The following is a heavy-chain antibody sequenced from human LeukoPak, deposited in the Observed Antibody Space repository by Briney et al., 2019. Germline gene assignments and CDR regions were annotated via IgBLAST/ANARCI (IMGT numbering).Heavy chain of an antibody. CDR2: NSSSSSYI. D-gene: IGHD2-21*02. CDR1: GFTFSSYS. CDR3: ARGQCGDCIAGGGDY. V-gene: IGHV3-21*01. Sequence: NPGGSLRLSCAASGFTFSSYSMNWVRQAPGKGLEWVSSNSSSSSYIYYADSVKGRFTISRDNAKNSLYLQMNSLRAEDTAVYYCARGQCGDCIAGGGDYWGQGTLVTVSS. J-gene: IGHJ4*02.